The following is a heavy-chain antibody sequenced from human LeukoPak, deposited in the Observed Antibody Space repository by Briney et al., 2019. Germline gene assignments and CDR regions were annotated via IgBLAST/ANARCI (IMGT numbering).Heavy chain of an antibody. Sequence: SETLSLTCTASGGSISISGYYWTWIRQHPGKGLEWVGYIDNSGTTYYNPSLKSRVTISADTSKNQFSLRLSSVTAADTAVYYCARDQYISSFRYYGMDVWGQGTTVTVSS. CDR2: IDNSGTT. V-gene: IGHV4-31*03. CDR1: GGSISISGYY. D-gene: IGHD6-13*01. J-gene: IGHJ6*02. CDR3: ARDQYISSFRYYGMDV.